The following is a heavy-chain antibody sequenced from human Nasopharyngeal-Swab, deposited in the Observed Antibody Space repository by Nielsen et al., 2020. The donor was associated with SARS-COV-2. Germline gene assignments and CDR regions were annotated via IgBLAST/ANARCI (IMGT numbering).Heavy chain of an antibody. CDR1: GYSFTSYW. D-gene: IGHD4-23*01. CDR3: ARRTTVVTRGPFDY. V-gene: IGHV5-51*01. J-gene: IGHJ4*02. CDR2: IYPGDSDT. Sequence: GGSLRLSCKGSGYSFTSYWIGWVRQMPGKGLEWMGIIYPGDSDTRYSPSFQGQVTISADKSISTAYPQWSSLKASDTAMYYCARRTTVVTRGPFDYWGQGTLVTVSS.